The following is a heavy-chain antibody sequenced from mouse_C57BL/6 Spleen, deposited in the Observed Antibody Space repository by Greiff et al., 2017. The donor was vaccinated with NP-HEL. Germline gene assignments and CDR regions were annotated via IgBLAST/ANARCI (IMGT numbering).Heavy chain of an antibody. Sequence: QVQLQQPGAELVRPGTSVKLSCKASGYTFTSYWMHWVKQRPGQGLEWIGVIDPSDSYTNYNQKFKGKATLTVDTSSSTAYMQLSSLTSEDSAVYYCARVDTTAYFDYWGQGTTLTVSS. V-gene: IGHV1-59*01. CDR1: GYTFTSYW. CDR3: ARVDTTAYFDY. D-gene: IGHD1-2*01. J-gene: IGHJ2*01. CDR2: IDPSDSYT.